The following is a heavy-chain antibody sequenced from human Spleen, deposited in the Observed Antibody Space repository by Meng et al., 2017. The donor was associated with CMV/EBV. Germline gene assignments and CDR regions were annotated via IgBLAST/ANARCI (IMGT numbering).Heavy chain of an antibody. CDR1: GGYSSSGDYF. CDR3: TSGDSYGPFDY. Sequence: CTVSGGYSSSGDYFWSWIRQHPEKGLEWIGYIYYTGSTHYNPSLQSRLTISVDTSKNQFSLNLSSVTAADTAVYYCTSGDSYGPFDYWGQGTLVTVSS. V-gene: IGHV4-31*03. D-gene: IGHD2-21*02. CDR2: IYYTGST. J-gene: IGHJ4*02.